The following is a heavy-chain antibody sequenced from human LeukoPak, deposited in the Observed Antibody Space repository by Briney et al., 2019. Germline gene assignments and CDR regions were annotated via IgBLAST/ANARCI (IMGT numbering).Heavy chain of an antibody. CDR3: ARIRDGSGKPGHIGGSQYYYYYMDV. D-gene: IGHD3-10*01. J-gene: IGHJ6*03. CDR2: IDWDDDK. CDR1: GFSLSTSGMC. V-gene: IGHV2-70*11. Sequence: ESSPTLVKPTQTLTLTCTFSGFSLSTSGMCVSWIRQPPGKALEWLARIDWDDDKYYSTSLKTRLTISKDTSKNQVVLTMTNMDPVDTATYYCARIRDGSGKPGHIGGSQYYYYYMDVWGKGTTVTVSS.